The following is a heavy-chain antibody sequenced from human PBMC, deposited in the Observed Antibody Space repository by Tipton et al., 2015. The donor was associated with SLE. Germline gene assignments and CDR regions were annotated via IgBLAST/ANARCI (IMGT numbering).Heavy chain of an antibody. V-gene: IGHV3-74*01. CDR2: INSDGSYT. CDR3: ARAEVTTRFFDL. CDR1: GFIFSTYW. Sequence: SLRLSCAASGFIFSTYWMHWVRQAPGKGLVWVSRINSDGSYTRYADSVKGRFTVSRDNAKNTLYLQMNSLRADDTAVYYCARAEVTTRFFDLWGRGTLVTVSS. J-gene: IGHJ2*01. D-gene: IGHD2-21*02.